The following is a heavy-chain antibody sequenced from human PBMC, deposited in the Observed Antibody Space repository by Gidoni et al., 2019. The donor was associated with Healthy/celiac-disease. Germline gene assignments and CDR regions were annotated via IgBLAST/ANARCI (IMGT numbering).Heavy chain of an antibody. CDR1: GFTFSSYA. CDR2: ISYDGSNK. Sequence: VQLVESGGGVVQPGRSLRLSCAASGFTFSSYAMHWVRQAPGKGLEWVAVISYDGSNKYYADSVKGRFTISRDNSKNTLYLQMNSLRAEDTAVYYCARGFYSSGWHIGGIDYWGQGTLVTVSS. CDR3: ARGFYSSGWHIGGIDY. J-gene: IGHJ4*02. D-gene: IGHD6-19*01. V-gene: IGHV3-30-3*01.